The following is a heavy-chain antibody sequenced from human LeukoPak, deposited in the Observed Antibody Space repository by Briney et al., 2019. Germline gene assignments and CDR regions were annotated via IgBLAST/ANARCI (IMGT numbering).Heavy chain of an antibody. V-gene: IGHV3-30*02. J-gene: IGHJ5*02. CDR2: IRYDGSNK. D-gene: IGHD1-1*01. CDR1: GFTFSSYG. CDR3: AKEGGSYNWNDKGFDP. Sequence: PGGSLRLSCAASGFTFSSYGMHWVRQAPGKGLEWVAFIRYDGSNKYYGDSVKGRFTISRDNSKNTLYLQMNSLRAEDTAVYYCAKEGGSYNWNDKGFDPWGQGTLVTVSS.